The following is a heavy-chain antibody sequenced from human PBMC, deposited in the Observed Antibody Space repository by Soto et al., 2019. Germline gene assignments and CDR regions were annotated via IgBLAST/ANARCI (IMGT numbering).Heavy chain of an antibody. J-gene: IGHJ5*02. D-gene: IGHD3-10*01. CDR3: ARESKVAYYYGSGSFRWFDP. CDR2: TYYRSKWYN. V-gene: IGHV6-1*01. CDR1: GDSVSSNSAA. Sequence: QVQLQQSGPGLVKPSQTLSLTCAISGDSVSSNSAAWNWIRQSPSRGLEWLGRTYYRSKWYNDYAVPVKSRITITPDKSKNQFSLQLNSVTPEDTAVYYCARESKVAYYYGSGSFRWFDPWGQGTLVTVSS.